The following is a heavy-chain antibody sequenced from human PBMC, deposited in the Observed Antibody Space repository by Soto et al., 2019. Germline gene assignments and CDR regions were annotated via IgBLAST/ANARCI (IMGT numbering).Heavy chain of an antibody. Sequence: QVQVVQSGAELKKPGSSVKVSCKVSGGIFTNNAISWVRQAPGQGLVWLGGVIPAFDTAYYAQIFRGRLRISTDGATTTSYMELSGLTSAETAVYFCANSGHKDGYNFYPVMDVWGPGTTVTVS. CDR1: GGIFTNNA. V-gene: IGHV1-69*01. CDR2: VIPAFDTA. J-gene: IGHJ6*02. D-gene: IGHD5-18*01. CDR3: ANSGHKDGYNFYPVMDV.